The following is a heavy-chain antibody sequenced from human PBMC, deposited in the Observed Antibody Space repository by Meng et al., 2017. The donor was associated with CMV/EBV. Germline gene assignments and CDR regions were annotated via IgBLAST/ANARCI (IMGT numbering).Heavy chain of an antibody. V-gene: IGHV1-24*01. D-gene: IGHD2-2*01. J-gene: IGHJ4*02. CDR2: FDPEDGET. CDR1: GYTLTELS. CDR3: ATGRPAAIRGGPFDY. Sequence: GAEVKKPGASVKVASNVSGYTLTELSMHWVRQAPGKGLEWMGGFDPEDGETIYAQKFQGRVTMTEDTSTDTAYMELSSLRSEDTAVYYCATGRPAAIRGGPFDYWGQGTLVTVSS.